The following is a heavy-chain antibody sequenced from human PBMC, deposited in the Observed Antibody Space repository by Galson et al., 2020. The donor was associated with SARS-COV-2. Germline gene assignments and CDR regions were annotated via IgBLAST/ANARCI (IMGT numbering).Heavy chain of an antibody. J-gene: IGHJ4*02. CDR3: ARGQWLIGIY. Sequence: GGSLRLSCAAFGFSLSNYWMSWVRQAPGKGLEWVANIKQDGSEKYYIDSVKGRFTISRDNAKNSVYLQMNSLRAEDTAVYYCARGQWLIGIYWGQGSLVSVSS. CDR1: GFSLSNYW. CDR2: IKQDGSEK. D-gene: IGHD6-19*01. V-gene: IGHV3-7*03.